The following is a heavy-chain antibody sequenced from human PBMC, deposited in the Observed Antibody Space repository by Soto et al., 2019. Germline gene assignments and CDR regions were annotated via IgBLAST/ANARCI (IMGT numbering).Heavy chain of an antibody. D-gene: IGHD2-15*01. CDR1: GYTFTGYY. CDR3: AIAGYCSGGSCYGRYYYYYGMDV. CDR2: INPNSGGT. J-gene: IGHJ6*02. Sequence: QVQLVQSGAEVKKPGASVKVSCKASGYTFTGYYMHWVRQAPGQGLEWMGWINPNSGGTNYAQKFQGWVTMTRDTSISTACMELSRLRSDDTAVYYCAIAGYCSGGSCYGRYYYYYGMDVWGQGTTVTVSS. V-gene: IGHV1-2*04.